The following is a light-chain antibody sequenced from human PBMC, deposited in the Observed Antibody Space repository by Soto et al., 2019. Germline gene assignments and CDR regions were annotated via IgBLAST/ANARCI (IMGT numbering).Light chain of an antibody. CDR2: TAS. CDR3: QQANNFTLT. V-gene: IGKV1-12*01. CDR1: QGVTRW. Sequence: DIQMTQSPSSVSASVGDRVTITCRASQGVTRWLAWYQQKPGKAPKLLIYTASSLQSGVPSRFSGSGFGTDFTLTISSLQPEDFATYYCQQANNFTLTFGGWKTVDIX. J-gene: IGKJ4*01.